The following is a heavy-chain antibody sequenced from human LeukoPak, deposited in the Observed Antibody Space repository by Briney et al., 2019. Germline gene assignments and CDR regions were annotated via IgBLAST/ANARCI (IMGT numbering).Heavy chain of an antibody. CDR2: IGSGDGST. V-gene: IGHV3-23*01. Sequence: GGSLRLSCAASGFTFNSYAVTWVRQAPGKGLEWVAAIGSGDGSTYYTDSVKGRFTISRDNSKNTLYLQMNSLRADDTAAYYCAKDRDGGNVRPYSFDHWGQGTLVTVSS. D-gene: IGHD4-23*01. CDR3: AKDRDGGNVRPYSFDH. J-gene: IGHJ4*02. CDR1: GFTFNSYA.